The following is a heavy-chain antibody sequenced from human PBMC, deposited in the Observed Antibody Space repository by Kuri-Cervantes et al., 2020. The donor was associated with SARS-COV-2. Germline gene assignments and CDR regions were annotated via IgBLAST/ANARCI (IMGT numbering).Heavy chain of an antibody. Sequence: SETLSLTCTVSSGSISSHYWSWIRQPPGKGLEWIGYIYYSGSTNYNPSLKSRVTISVDTSKNQFSLKLSSVTAADTAVYYCARVPRVQLWSTLLWFDYWGQGTLVTVSS. D-gene: IGHD5-18*01. V-gene: IGHV4-59*11. J-gene: IGHJ4*02. CDR2: IYYSGST. CDR1: SGSISSHY. CDR3: ARVPRVQLWSTLLWFDY.